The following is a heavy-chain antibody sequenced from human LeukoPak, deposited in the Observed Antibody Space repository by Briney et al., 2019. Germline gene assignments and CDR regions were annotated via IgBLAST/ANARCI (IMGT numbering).Heavy chain of an antibody. CDR1: GGSVGSAGYY. J-gene: IGHJ4*02. D-gene: IGHD1-26*01. Sequence: SETLSHTCSVSGGSVGSAGYYWSWIRQPPGGGLEWIGYIYYIRNTNYNPSLKSRVTMSLDPSKNEFSLRLNSVTAADTAVYYCARTQSQSGSYRYYFGYWGQGTLVTVSS. CDR3: ARTQSQSGSYRYYFGY. CDR2: IYYIRNT. V-gene: IGHV4-61*08.